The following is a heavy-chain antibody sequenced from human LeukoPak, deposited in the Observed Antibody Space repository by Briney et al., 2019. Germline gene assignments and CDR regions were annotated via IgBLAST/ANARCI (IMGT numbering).Heavy chain of an antibody. CDR2: IYYSGST. J-gene: IGHJ4*01. CDR1: GGSISSYY. Sequence: SETLSLTCTVSGGSISSYYWTWIRQPPGKGLEWIGYIYYSGSTNSNPSLKSRVTISVDTSKNQFSLKLSSVTAADTAVYYCARRGNYPYYSDQWGQGTLVTVSS. CDR3: ARRGNYPYYSDQ. D-gene: IGHD1-7*01. V-gene: IGHV4-59*01.